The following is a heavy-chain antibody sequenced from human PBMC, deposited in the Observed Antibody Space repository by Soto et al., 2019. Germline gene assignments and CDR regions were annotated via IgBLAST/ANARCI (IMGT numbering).Heavy chain of an antibody. Sequence: SETLSITWTVSGGSIRSYCWTWIPQPPGEGLEWIGSICNSGSTNYNRSLQSRVTISLDTQKQQYSLQLSSLTVSGTAFHYFMRGVSIVVATRRLMDAWGKGTPATVSS. J-gene: IGHJ6*03. V-gene: IGHV4-59*03. CDR2: ICNSGST. CDR3: MRGVSIVVATRRLMDA. CDR1: GGSIRSYC. D-gene: IGHD3-22*01.